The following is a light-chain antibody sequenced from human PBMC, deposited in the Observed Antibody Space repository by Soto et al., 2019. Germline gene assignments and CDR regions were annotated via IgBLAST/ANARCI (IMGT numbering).Light chain of an antibody. CDR3: QQSYSMPLT. Sequence: DIQMTQSPSSLSASVGDRVTITCQASQNINNYLNWYQQKPGRAPKLLIYDASNLEAGVPSRFSGGASGKDFTLTISSLQPEDFGTYYCQQSYSMPLTFGQGTRLEI. V-gene: IGKV1-39*01. CDR2: DAS. CDR1: QNINNY. J-gene: IGKJ5*01.